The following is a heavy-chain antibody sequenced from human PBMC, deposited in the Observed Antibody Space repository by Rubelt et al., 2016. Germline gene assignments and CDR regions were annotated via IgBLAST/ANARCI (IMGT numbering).Heavy chain of an antibody. CDR1: GGSITSSSYF. CDR2: IYYGGST. Sequence: QLQLQESGPGLVKPSETLSLTCTVSGGSITSSSYFWGWIRQPPGKGLEWIGSIYYGGSTYYNPSLKGRATRSVDKSKNQVSLKLSSVTAADTAVYYCARDPNYWGQGTLVTVSS. J-gene: IGHJ4*02. CDR3: ARDPNY. V-gene: IGHV4-39*07.